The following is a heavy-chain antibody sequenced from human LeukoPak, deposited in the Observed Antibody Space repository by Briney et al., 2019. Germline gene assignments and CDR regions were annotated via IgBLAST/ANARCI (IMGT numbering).Heavy chain of an antibody. V-gene: IGHV4-61*02. J-gene: IGHJ4*02. D-gene: IGHD1-26*01. Sequence: SETLSLTCTVPGGSISSGSYYWSWIRQPAGKGLEWIGRIYTSGSTNYNPSLRSRVTISVDTSKNQFSLKLSSVTAADTAVYYCARRGYSDYSGFDYWGQGTLVTVSS. CDR3: ARRGYSDYSGFDY. CDR1: GGSISSGSYY. CDR2: IYTSGST.